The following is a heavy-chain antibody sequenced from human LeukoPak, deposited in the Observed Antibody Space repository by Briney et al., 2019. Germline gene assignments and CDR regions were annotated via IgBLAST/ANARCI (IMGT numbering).Heavy chain of an antibody. CDR2: IYYSGGT. J-gene: IGHJ6*03. V-gene: IGHV4-31*03. Sequence: PSQTLSLTCTVSGVSITSGGYYWRWVRQPPGKGLECIGHIYYSGGTFYNPSLKSRLTISADTFENQFSLKLNSITAADTAVYYCARGRLVITAAGKDYLDVWGKGTTVTVSS. CDR3: ARGRLVITAAGKDYLDV. D-gene: IGHD6-13*01. CDR1: GVSITSGGYY.